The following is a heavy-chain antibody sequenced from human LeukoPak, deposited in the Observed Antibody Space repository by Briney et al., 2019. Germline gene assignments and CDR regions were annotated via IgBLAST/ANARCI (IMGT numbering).Heavy chain of an antibody. CDR3: ARGLTTFDEAAY. CDR1: GFTFSSYG. CDR2: IRYDGSNK. V-gene: IGHV3-30*02. J-gene: IGHJ4*02. Sequence: GGSLRLSCAASGFTFSSYGMHWVRQAPGKGLEWVAFIRYDGSNKYYADSVKGRFTISRDNSKNTLYLQMNSLRAEDTAVYYCARGLTTFDEAAYWGQGTLVTVSS. D-gene: IGHD4-11*01.